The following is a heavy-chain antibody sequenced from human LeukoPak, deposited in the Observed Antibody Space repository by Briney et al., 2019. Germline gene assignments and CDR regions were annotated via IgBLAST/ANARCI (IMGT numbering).Heavy chain of an antibody. V-gene: IGHV3-30*04. J-gene: IGHJ4*02. CDR3: ARAGQDCSATSCSVFDY. CDR1: GFTFSNCA. CDR2: VSYDGSDI. D-gene: IGHD2-2*01. Sequence: GGSLRLSCAASGFTFSNCAMHWVRQAPGKGLEWVAVVSYDGSDIYYADSVKGRFTISRDNSKNTLYLHMNSLRAEDTAVYHCARAGQDCSATSCSVFDYWGQGTLVTVSS.